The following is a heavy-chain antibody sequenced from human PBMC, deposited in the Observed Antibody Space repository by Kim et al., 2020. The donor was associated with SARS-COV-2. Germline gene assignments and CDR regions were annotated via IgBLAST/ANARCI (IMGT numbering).Heavy chain of an antibody. CDR3: ARGSLEYGSGSYYNERHRHFDY. J-gene: IGHJ4*02. CDR2: IIPIFGTA. D-gene: IGHD3-10*01. Sequence: SVKVSCKASGGTFSSYAISWVRQAPGQGLEWMGGIIPIFGTANYAQKFQGRVTITADESTSTAYMELSSLRSEDTAVYYCARGSLEYGSGSYYNERHRHFDYWGQGTLVTVSS. V-gene: IGHV1-69*13. CDR1: GGTFSSYA.